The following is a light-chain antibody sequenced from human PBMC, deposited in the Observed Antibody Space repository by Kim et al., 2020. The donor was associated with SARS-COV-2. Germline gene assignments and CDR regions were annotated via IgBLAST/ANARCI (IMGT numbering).Light chain of an antibody. Sequence: GDRVTITCRASQDISNYLAWYQQKAGKVPKLLIYAASTLQSGVSSRFGGTGSGTDFTLTISSLQPEDVATYYCQKYYSDPLFGQGTKVDIK. CDR1: QDISNY. CDR3: QKYYSDPL. J-gene: IGKJ1*01. CDR2: AAS. V-gene: IGKV1-27*01.